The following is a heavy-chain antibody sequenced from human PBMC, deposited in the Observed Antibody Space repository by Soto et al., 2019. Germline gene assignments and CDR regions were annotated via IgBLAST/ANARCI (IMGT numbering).Heavy chain of an antibody. J-gene: IGHJ6*02. Sequence: SETLSLTCTVSGGSISSYYWSWIRQPPGKGLEWIGYIYYSGSTNYNPSLKSRVTISVDTSKNQFSLKLSSVTAADTAVYYCARLVITPQGSYYYYGMDVWGQGTTVTVSS. CDR1: GGSISSYY. V-gene: IGHV4-59*01. D-gene: IGHD1-20*01. CDR2: IYYSGST. CDR3: ARLVITPQGSYYYYGMDV.